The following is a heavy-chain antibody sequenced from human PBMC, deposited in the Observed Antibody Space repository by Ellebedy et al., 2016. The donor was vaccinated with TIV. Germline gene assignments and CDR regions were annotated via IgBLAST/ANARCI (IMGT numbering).Heavy chain of an antibody. CDR3: ASRTAMVTWGDNWFDP. V-gene: IGHV3-48*03. D-gene: IGHD5-18*01. CDR2: ISSSGSSI. Sequence: GESLKISCAASGFTFSSYEMNWVRQAPGKGLEWVSYISSSGSSIYYADSVKGRFTISRDNAKNSLYLQMNSLRAEDTAVYYCASRTAMVTWGDNWFDPWGQGTLVTVSS. J-gene: IGHJ5*02. CDR1: GFTFSSYE.